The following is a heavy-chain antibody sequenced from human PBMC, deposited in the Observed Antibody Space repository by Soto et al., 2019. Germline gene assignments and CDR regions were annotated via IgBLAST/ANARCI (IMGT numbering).Heavy chain of an antibody. Sequence: SGTLSLTCTVSGGSISRYYWSWILQPPEKGLEWIGYIYFRGTTNYNPSLKSRVTMSADTSKNQFSLKLNSVTAADTAVYYCARMNYYDTSGYPFAYCGQG. CDR3: ARMNYYDTSGYPFAY. D-gene: IGHD3-22*01. CDR2: IYFRGTT. V-gene: IGHV4-59*01. CDR1: GGSISRYY. J-gene: IGHJ4*02.